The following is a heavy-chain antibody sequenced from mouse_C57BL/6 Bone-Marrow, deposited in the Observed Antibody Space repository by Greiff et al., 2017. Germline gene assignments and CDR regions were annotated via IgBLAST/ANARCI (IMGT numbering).Heavy chain of an antibody. CDR1: GYSFTGYY. D-gene: IGHD1-1*01. CDR2: INPSTGGT. J-gene: IGHJ1*03. Sequence: VQLKESGPELVKPGASVKLSCKASGYSFTGYYMNWVKQSPEKSLEWIGEINPSTGGTTYNQKFKAKATLTVDKSSSTAYMQLKSLTSEDSAVYYGAGDNGHWYFDVWGTGTTLTVSS. V-gene: IGHV1-42*01. CDR3: AGDNGHWYFDV.